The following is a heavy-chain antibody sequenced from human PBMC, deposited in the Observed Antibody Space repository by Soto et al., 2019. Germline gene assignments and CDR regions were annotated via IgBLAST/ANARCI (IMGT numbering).Heavy chain of an antibody. Sequence: GESLKISCXGSGYSLTSYWISWVRQMPGKGLEWMGRIDPSDSYTNYSPSFQGHVTISADKSIGTAYLQWSSLKASDTAMYYCARHEVVVVAATTLFDYWGQGTLVTVSS. CDR1: GYSLTSYW. CDR2: IDPSDSYT. CDR3: ARHEVVVVAATTLFDY. V-gene: IGHV5-10-1*01. D-gene: IGHD2-15*01. J-gene: IGHJ4*02.